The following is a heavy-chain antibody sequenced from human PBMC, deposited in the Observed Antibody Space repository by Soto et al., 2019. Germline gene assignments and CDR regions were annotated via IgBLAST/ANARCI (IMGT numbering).Heavy chain of an antibody. CDR3: ARAGGSYCALDI. Sequence: PGASLRLSCAASGFTFSSYDMHWVRQATGKGLEWVSAIGTAGDTYYPGSVKGRFTISRENAKNSLYLQMNSLRAGDTAVYYCARAGGSYCALDIWGQGTLVTV. CDR2: IGTAGDT. V-gene: IGHV3-13*01. J-gene: IGHJ3*02. CDR1: GFTFSSYD. D-gene: IGHD1-26*01.